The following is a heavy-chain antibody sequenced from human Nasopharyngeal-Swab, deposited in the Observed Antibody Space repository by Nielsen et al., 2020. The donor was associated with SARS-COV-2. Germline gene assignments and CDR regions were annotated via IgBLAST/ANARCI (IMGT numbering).Heavy chain of an antibody. V-gene: IGHV4-31*03. D-gene: IGHD6-19*01. CDR3: ARGGSAVAGTKYYYYYYMDV. CDR1: GGSISSGCYH. Sequence: SETLSLTCTVSGGSISSGCYHWSWIRQHPGKGLELIGYLYNSGSTYYNPSLKSRVTVSVDTSKNQFSLKLSSVTAADTAVYYCARGGSAVAGTKYYYYYYMDVWGKGTTVTVSS. J-gene: IGHJ6*03. CDR2: LYNSGST.